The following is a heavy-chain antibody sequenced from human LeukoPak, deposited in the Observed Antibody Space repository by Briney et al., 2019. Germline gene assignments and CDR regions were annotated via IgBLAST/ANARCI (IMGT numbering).Heavy chain of an antibody. V-gene: IGHV1-69*04. CDR3: ARDRDDCVWGSYRVFDY. CDR1: GGTFSSYA. D-gene: IGHD3-16*02. J-gene: IGHJ4*02. Sequence: SVKVSCKASGGTFSSYAISWVRQAPGQGLEWMGRIIPILGIANYAQKFQGRVTITADKSTSTAYMELSSLRSEDTAVYYCARDRDDCVWGSYRVFDYWGQGTLVTVSS. CDR2: IIPILGIA.